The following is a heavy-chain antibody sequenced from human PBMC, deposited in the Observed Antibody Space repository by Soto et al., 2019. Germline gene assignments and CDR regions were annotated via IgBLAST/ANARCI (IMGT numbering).Heavy chain of an antibody. V-gene: IGHV3-23*01. CDR3: AKRGSGSEFDF. Sequence: EVPLLESGGGLVQPGGSLRLSCAASGFTFSSYAMSWVRQAPGKGLEWVSVISGSGDSTYYADSVKGRFTISRDNSKTTLDVQMNSLRAEETAVYYCAKRGSGSEFDFWGQGTLVTVSS. CDR2: ISGSGDST. J-gene: IGHJ4*02. CDR1: GFTFSSYA. D-gene: IGHD1-26*01.